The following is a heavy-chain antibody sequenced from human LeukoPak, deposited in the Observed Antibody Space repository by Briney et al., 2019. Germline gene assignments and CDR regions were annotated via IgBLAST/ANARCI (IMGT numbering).Heavy chain of an antibody. CDR3: ARELPPVVTYYFDY. CDR1: GFTFSSYE. CDR2: ISSSGSTI. J-gene: IGHJ4*02. D-gene: IGHD3-22*01. Sequence: GGSLRLSCAASGFTFSSYEMNWVRQVPGKGLEWISYISSSGSTIYYADSVKGRFTISRDNSKNTLYLQMNSLRAEDTAVYYCARELPPVVTYYFDYWGQGTLVTVSS. V-gene: IGHV3-48*03.